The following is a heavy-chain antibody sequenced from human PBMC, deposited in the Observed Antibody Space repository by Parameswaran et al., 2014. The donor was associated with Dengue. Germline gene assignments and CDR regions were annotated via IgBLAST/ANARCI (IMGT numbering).Heavy chain of an antibody. D-gene: IGHD2-2*01. CDR2: IYYSGST. V-gene: IGHV4-31*02. CDR3: ARGVRYCSSTSCYSNYYYYMDV. J-gene: IGHJ6*03. Sequence: VRQAPGKGLEWIGYIYYSGSTYYNPSLKSRVTISVDTSKNQFSLKLSSVTAADTAVYYCARGVRYCSSTSCYSNYYYYMDVWGKGTTVTVSS.